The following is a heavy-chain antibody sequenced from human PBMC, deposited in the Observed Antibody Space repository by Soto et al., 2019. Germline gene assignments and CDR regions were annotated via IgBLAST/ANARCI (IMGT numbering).Heavy chain of an antibody. CDR2: VSATAIET. Sequence: EERLLESGGALVQPGGSLRLSCAGFGFTFSDYAMTWVRQAPGKGLEWVSFVSATAIETYSSDSVKGRFTISRDNSNNTLFLQMDNLRGEDSAPYYCAKGSSVVHLMAVLRKGTTVTVSS. V-gene: IGHV3-23*01. D-gene: IGHD6-6*01. CDR3: AKGSSVVHLMAV. CDR1: GFTFSDYA. J-gene: IGHJ6*03.